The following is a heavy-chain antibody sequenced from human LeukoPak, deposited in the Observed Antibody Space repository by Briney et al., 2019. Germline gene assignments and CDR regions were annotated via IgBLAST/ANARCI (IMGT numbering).Heavy chain of an antibody. CDR1: GGSISSSSYY. CDR2: IYYSGST. D-gene: IGHD5-24*01. Sequence: SETLSLTCTVSGGSISSSSYYWGWIRQPPGKGLEWIGSIYYSGSTYYNPSLKSRVTISVDTSKNQFSLKMNSVTAADTAVYYCARGRDGYIMGWGQGTLVTVSS. CDR3: ARGRDGYIMG. V-gene: IGHV4-39*07. J-gene: IGHJ4*02.